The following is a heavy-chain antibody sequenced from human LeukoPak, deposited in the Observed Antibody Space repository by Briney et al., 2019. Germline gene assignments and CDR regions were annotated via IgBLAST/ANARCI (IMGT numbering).Heavy chain of an antibody. CDR3: AKDAGASRLEWLLSHFDY. J-gene: IGHJ4*02. V-gene: IGHV3-23*01. CDR2: MSGGGGISSMSGSGGST. Sequence: PGGSLRLSCAASEFTFSNYAMTWVRQAPGKGLEWVSAMSGGGGISSMSGSGGSTYYADSVKGRFTISRDNSKKTLYLQMDSLRAEDTAVYYCAKDAGASRLEWLLSHFDYWGQGTLVTVSS. D-gene: IGHD3-3*01. CDR1: EFTFSNYA.